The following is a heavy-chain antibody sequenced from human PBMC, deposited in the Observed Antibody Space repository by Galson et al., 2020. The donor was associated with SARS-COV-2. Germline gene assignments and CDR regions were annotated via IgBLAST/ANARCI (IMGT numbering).Heavy chain of an antibody. J-gene: IGHJ6*02. CDR3: ARGGYYGSGSDSSYYYYGMDV. CDR2: TYYRSQWFD. Sequence: SETLSLTCAISGDSVSSNSAAWNWIRRSPSRGLEWLGRTYYRSQWFDDYAISLRGRITVTPDTSRNQFSLQLNSVTPEDTAVYYCARGGYYGSGSDSSYYYYGMDVWGQGTTVTVSS. V-gene: IGHV6-1*01. CDR1: GDSVSSNSAA. D-gene: IGHD3-10*01.